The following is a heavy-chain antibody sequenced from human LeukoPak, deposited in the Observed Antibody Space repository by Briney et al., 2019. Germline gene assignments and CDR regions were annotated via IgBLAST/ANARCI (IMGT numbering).Heavy chain of an antibody. Sequence: GRSLRLSCAASGFTFSSYGMHWVRQAPGKGLEWVANIKEDGSDKYYVDSVKGRFTISRDNAKNSLYLQMNSLRAEDTAVYYCARSRAVAVWGQGTLVTVSS. CDR3: ARSRAVAV. CDR1: GFTFSSYG. J-gene: IGHJ4*02. D-gene: IGHD6-19*01. CDR2: IKEDGSDK. V-gene: IGHV3-7*04.